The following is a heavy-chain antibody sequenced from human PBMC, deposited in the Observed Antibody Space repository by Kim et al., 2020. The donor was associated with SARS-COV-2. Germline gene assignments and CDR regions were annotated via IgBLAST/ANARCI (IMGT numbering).Heavy chain of an antibody. CDR2: IYYSWST. V-gene: IGHV4-39*01. J-gene: IGHJ4*01. Sequence: SETLSLTCTVSGGSISSSSYYWGWIRQPPGKGLEWIGSIYYSWSTYYNPSLKSRVTISVDTSKNQFSLKLSSVTAADTAVYYCARHDSSGYYEYYFDYW. CDR1: GGSISSSSYY. D-gene: IGHD3-22*01. CDR3: ARHDSSGYYEYYFDY.